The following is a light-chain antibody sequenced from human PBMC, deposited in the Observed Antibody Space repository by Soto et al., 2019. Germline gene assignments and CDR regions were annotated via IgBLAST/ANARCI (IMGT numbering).Light chain of an antibody. V-gene: IGLV2-14*01. Sequence: QSALTQPASVTGSPGQSITISCTGTTSDVGGYDRVSWFQQYPGTAPKLMIYEVTNRPSGVSDRFSGSKSGNTASLTISGLQAEDEADYYCSSYTSTSTWVFGGGTKLTVL. J-gene: IGLJ3*02. CDR1: TSDVGGYDR. CDR3: SSYTSTSTWV. CDR2: EVT.